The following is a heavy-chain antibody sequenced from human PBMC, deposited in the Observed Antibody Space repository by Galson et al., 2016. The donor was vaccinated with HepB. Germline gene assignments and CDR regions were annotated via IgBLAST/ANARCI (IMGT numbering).Heavy chain of an antibody. CDR2: INRSGSA. CDR3: ARGLFYFDFGMDV. V-gene: IGHV4-34*01. J-gene: IGHJ6*02. CDR1: GGSFSTYY. Sequence: ETLSLTCAVYGGSFSTYYWTWIRQPPGKGLEWIGEINRSGSANYNPSLKSRVTISVDTSKNQFSLKLTSVTAADSAVYYCARGLFYFDFGMDVWGQGTTVTVSS.